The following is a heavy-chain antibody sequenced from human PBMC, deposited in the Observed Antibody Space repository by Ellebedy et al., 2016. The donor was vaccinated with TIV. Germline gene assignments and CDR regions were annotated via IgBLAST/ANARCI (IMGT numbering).Heavy chain of an antibody. J-gene: IGHJ4*02. Sequence: GESLKISXVASGFPFSNYWMSWVRQAPGKGLEWVAVIWFDGSNHFYEDSVRGRFTISRDNSKNTLYLQMNSLRAEDTAIYYCAKDPPEVGTSRRFDHWGQGTLVTVSS. CDR1: GFPFSNYW. CDR2: IWFDGSNH. D-gene: IGHD4-23*01. V-gene: IGHV3-33*06. CDR3: AKDPPEVGTSRRFDH.